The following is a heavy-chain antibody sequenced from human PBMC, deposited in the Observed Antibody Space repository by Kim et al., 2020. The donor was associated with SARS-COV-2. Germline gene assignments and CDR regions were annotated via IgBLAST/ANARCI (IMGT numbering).Heavy chain of an antibody. Sequence: GGSLRLSCAASGFTFSSYEMNWVRQAPGKGLEWVSYISSSGSTIYYADSVKGRFTISRDNAKNSLYLQMNSLRAEDTAVYYCARDKIVVVPAGQSYYYYGMDVWGQGTTVTVSS. J-gene: IGHJ6*02. CDR1: GFTFSSYE. V-gene: IGHV3-48*03. CDR2: ISSSGSTI. D-gene: IGHD2-2*01. CDR3: ARDKIVVVPAGQSYYYYGMDV.